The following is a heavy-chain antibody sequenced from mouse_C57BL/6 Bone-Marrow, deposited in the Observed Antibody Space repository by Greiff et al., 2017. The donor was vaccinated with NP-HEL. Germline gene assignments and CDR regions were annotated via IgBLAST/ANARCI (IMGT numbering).Heavy chain of an antibody. CDR2: INPYNGGT. V-gene: IGHV1-19*01. D-gene: IGHD1-1*01. CDR3: AREMRYYDFDY. CDR1: GYTFTDYY. J-gene: IGHJ2*01. Sequence: EVQLQQSGPVLVKPGASVKMSCKASGYTFTDYYMNWVKQSHGKSLEWIGVINPYNGGTSYNQKFKGKATLTVDKSSSTAYMELNSLTSEDSAVYYCAREMRYYDFDYWGKGTTLTVSS.